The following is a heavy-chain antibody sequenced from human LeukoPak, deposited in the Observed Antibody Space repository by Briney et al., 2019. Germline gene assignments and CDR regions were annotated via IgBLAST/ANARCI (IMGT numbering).Heavy chain of an antibody. CDR3: AGGPQSGLRFLEWLLSLNY. V-gene: IGHV1-8*01. J-gene: IGHJ4*02. Sequence: ASVKVSCKASGYTFTSYDINWVRQATGQGLEWMGWMNPNSGNTGYAQKFQGRVTMTRNTSISTAYMELSSLRSEDTAVYYCAGGPQSGLRFLEWLLSLNYWGQGTLVTVSS. D-gene: IGHD3-3*01. CDR2: MNPNSGNT. CDR1: GYTFTSYD.